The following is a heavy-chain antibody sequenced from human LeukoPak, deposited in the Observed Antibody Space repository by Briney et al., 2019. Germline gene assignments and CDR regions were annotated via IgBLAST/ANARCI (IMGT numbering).Heavy chain of an antibody. J-gene: IGHJ4*02. CDR1: GFTFRPYG. Sequence: GGSLRLSCAASGFTFRPYGMHWVRQAPGKGPEWVALILNDGNTKHYADSVRGRFTISRDNSKNTLYLQMNSLRAEDTAVYYCARDIGDCSSGSYYSDYFDYWGQGTLVTVSS. V-gene: IGHV3-33*01. D-gene: IGHD2-15*01. CDR3: ARDIGDCSSGSYYSDYFDY. CDR2: ILNDGNTK.